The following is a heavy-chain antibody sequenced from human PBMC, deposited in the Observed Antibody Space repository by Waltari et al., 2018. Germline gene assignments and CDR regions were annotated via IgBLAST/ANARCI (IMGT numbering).Heavy chain of an antibody. D-gene: IGHD6-19*01. V-gene: IGHV1-2*02. J-gene: IGHJ1*01. Sequence: QVQLVQSGAEVKKPGASVKVSCKASGYTFTGYYMHWVRQAPGQGLEWMGWINPNSGGTNYAKKFQCRVTMTRDTSISTAYMELSRLRSDDTAVYYCAREIVVAGPVAEYFQHWGQGSLVTVSS. CDR3: AREIVVAGPVAEYFQH. CDR2: INPNSGGT. CDR1: GYTFTGYY.